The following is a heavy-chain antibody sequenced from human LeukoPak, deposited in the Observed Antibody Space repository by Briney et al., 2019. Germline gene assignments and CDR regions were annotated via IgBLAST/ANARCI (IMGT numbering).Heavy chain of an antibody. D-gene: IGHD1-26*01. CDR3: AYSGSYPEVFDI. CDR2: ISYDGSNK. CDR1: GFTFSSYG. V-gene: IGHV3-30*03. J-gene: IGHJ3*02. Sequence: GRSLRLSCAASGFTFSSYGMHWVRQAPGKGLEWVAVISYDGSNKYYADSVKGRFTISRDNSKNTVYLQMNSLRAEDTAVYYCAYSGSYPEVFDIGGKGTMVTVFS.